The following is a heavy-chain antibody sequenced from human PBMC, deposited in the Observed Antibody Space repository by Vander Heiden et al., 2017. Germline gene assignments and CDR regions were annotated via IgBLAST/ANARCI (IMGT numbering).Heavy chain of an antibody. J-gene: IGHJ4*02. V-gene: IGHV1-46*01. CDR2: INPSGGST. CDR3: ARDLHSGSYENYFDY. CDR1: VYTFTTYY. D-gene: IGHD1-26*01. Sequence: VPLVQSVAEVKTPGAPVKVSCKASVYTFTTYYMHWVRQAPGQGLEWMGIINPSGGSTSYAQKFQGRVTMTRDTSTSTVYMELSSLRSEDTAVYYCARDLHSGSYENYFDYWGQGTLVTVSS.